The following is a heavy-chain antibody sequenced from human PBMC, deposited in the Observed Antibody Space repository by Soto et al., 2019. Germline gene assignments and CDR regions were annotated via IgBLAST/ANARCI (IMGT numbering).Heavy chain of an antibody. Sequence: QVQLVQSGAAVKKPGSSVKVSCKASGGTFSSYTISWVRQAPGQGLEWMGRIIPILGIANYAQKFQDRVTITADKSTSTAYMELSSLRSEDTAVYYCARDHSSSWYGWFDPWGQGTLVTVSS. V-gene: IGHV1-69*08. J-gene: IGHJ5*02. CDR3: ARDHSSSWYGWFDP. CDR2: IIPILGIA. CDR1: GGTFSSYT. D-gene: IGHD6-13*01.